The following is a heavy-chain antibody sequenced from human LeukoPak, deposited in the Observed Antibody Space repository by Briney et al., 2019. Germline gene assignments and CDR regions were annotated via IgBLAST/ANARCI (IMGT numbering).Heavy chain of an antibody. Sequence: TSETLSLTCAVYGGSFSGYYWSWIRQPPGKGLEWIGYIYYSGSTNYNPSLKSRVTISVDTSKNQFSLKLSSVTAADTAVYYCAREVVENPNYFDYWGQGTLVTVSS. CDR1: GGSFSGYY. J-gene: IGHJ4*02. V-gene: IGHV4-59*01. CDR3: AREVVENPNYFDY. CDR2: IYYSGST. D-gene: IGHD2-15*01.